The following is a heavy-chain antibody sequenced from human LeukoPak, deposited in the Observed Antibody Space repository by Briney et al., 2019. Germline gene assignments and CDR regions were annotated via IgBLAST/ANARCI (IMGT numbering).Heavy chain of an antibody. Sequence: KSSETLSLTCAVYGGSFSGYYWSWIRQPPGKGLEWIGEINHSGSTNYNPSLKSRVTISVDTSKNQFSLKLSSVTAADTAVYYCARYSGCSGGSCYSFVWFDPWGQGTLVTVSS. CDR3: ARYSGCSGGSCYSFVWFDP. J-gene: IGHJ5*02. V-gene: IGHV4-34*01. CDR1: GGSFSGYY. D-gene: IGHD2-15*01. CDR2: INHSGST.